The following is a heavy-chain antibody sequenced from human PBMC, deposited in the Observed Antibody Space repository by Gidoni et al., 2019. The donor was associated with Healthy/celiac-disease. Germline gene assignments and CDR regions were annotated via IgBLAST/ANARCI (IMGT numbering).Heavy chain of an antibody. Sequence: QVQLQQWGAGLLKPSETLSLTCAVYGGSFSGYYWSWIRQPPGKGLEWIGEINHSGSTNYNPSLKSRVTISVDTSKNQFSLKLSSVTAADTAVYYCARGSRYYGSGSPTYYFDYWGQGTLVTVSS. CDR3: ARGSRYYGSGSPTYYFDY. D-gene: IGHD3-10*01. CDR2: INHSGST. CDR1: GGSFSGYY. J-gene: IGHJ4*02. V-gene: IGHV4-34*01.